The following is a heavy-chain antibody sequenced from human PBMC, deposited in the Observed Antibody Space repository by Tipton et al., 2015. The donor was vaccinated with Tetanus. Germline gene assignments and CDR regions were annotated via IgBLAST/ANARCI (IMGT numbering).Heavy chain of an antibody. D-gene: IGHD3-3*01. J-gene: IGHJ4*02. CDR3: ARHTNFWSGYYIVY. CDR1: GGSISGYS. V-gene: IGHV4-59*08. Sequence: TLSLTCNVSGGSISGYSWTWIRQPPGKGLEWIGNMFYSGNTIYNPSLKSRVTISVDTSTNQFSLRLRSVTAADTAVYYCARHTNFWSGYYIVYWGQGTLVTVSS. CDR2: MFYSGNT.